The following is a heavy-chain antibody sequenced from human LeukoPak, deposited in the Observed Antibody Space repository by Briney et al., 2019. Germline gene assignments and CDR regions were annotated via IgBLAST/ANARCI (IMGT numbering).Heavy chain of an antibody. CDR2: MSYSRTT. Sequence: PSETLSLTCTVSGGSISSSSYHWVWIRQPPGKGLEGSGSMSYSRTTYYNPSLHSRVTISVDTSKNQFSMKLSSVNAADTAVYYCARHCRAVLVVPVARGDYFEYLGQGTLVTVSS. CDR3: ARHCRAVLVVPVARGDYFEY. D-gene: IGHD2-2*01. J-gene: IGHJ4*02. CDR1: GGSISSSSYH. V-gene: IGHV4-39*01.